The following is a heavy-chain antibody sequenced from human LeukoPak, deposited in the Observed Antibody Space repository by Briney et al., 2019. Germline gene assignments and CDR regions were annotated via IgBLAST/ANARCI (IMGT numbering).Heavy chain of an antibody. V-gene: IGHV5-51*01. CDR1: GYSFTSYS. CDR3: ARGPRGTMIVVVPYFDY. D-gene: IGHD3-22*01. CDR2: IHPGDSDT. J-gene: IGHJ4*02. Sequence: GESLKISRKASGYSFTSYSIGWVRQMPGKGLEWMGIIHPGDSDTRYSPSFEGQVTISADKSISTAYLQWSSLKASDTAMYYCARGPRGTMIVVVPYFDYWGQGTLVTVSS.